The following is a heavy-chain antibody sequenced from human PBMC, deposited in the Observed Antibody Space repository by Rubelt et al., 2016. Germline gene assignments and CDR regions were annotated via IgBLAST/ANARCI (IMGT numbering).Heavy chain of an antibody. CDR3: ARGRFLEWLPPDY. CDR2: IYYSGST. V-gene: IGHV4-39*01. D-gene: IGHD3-3*01. Sequence: QLQLQESGPGLVKPSETLSLTCTVSGGSISSSSYYWGWIRQPPGKGLEWIGSIYYSGSTYYNPSLKSRVTISVDTSKNQFSLKLGSVTAAETAVYYCARGRFLEWLPPDYWGQGTLVTVSS. J-gene: IGHJ4*02. CDR1: GGSISSSSYY.